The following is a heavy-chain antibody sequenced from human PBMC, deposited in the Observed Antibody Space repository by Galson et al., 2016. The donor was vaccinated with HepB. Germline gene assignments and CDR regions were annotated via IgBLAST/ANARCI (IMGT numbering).Heavy chain of an antibody. Sequence: SLRLSCAASGFTFQGFAMHWVRQAPGKGLEWVSGINWNSGYRDYAASVKGRFTISRDNAKNSLYLEMNSLRPDDSAFYYCAKDLGRSVGTIAFWGQGTLVTVSS. CDR2: INWNSGYR. J-gene: IGHJ4*02. D-gene: IGHD5/OR15-5a*01. CDR1: GFTFQGFA. V-gene: IGHV3-9*01. CDR3: AKDLGRSVGTIAF.